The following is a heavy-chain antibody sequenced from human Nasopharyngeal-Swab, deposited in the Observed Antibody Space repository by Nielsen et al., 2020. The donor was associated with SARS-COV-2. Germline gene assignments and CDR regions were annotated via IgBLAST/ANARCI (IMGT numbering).Heavy chain of an antibody. CDR2: ISSSGSTR. V-gene: IGHV3-48*04. D-gene: IGHD1-1*01. CDR1: GFTFSSYS. J-gene: IGHJ4*02. Sequence: GESLKISCAASGFTFSSYSMNWVRQAPGKGLEWVSYISSSGSTRYYADSVKGRFTISRDNSKNTLYLQMNSLRAEDTAIYYCARDEAGTANSGFDYWGQGTLVTVSS. CDR3: ARDEAGTANSGFDY.